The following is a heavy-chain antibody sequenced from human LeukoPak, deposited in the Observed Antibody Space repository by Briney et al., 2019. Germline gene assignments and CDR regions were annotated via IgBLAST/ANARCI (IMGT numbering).Heavy chain of an antibody. CDR1: GGSISSGSYY. V-gene: IGHV4-61*02. D-gene: IGHD3-10*01. J-gene: IGHJ4*02. Sequence: SETLSLTCSVSGGSISSGSYYWSWIRQPAGKGLEWIERIYTSGSTNYNSSLKSRVTISGDTSKNQFSLKLSSVTAVDTAVYYCARDVWFGAGRTFDYWGQGTLVTVSS. CDR2: IYTSGST. CDR3: ARDVWFGAGRTFDY.